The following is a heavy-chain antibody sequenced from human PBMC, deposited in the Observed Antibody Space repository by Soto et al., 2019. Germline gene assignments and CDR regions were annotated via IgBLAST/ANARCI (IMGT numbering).Heavy chain of an antibody. CDR3: ASDYDSSGYYPAGYFDL. CDR1: GFTFSSYG. Sequence: QVQLVESGGGVVQPGRSLRLSCAASGFTFSSYGMHWVRQAPGKGLEWVAVIWYDGSNKYYADSVKGRFTISRDNSKKRLYLEMNRLRAEDTAVYYCASDYDSSGYYPAGYFDLWGRGTLVTVSS. D-gene: IGHD3-22*01. J-gene: IGHJ2*01. CDR2: IWYDGSNK. V-gene: IGHV3-33*01.